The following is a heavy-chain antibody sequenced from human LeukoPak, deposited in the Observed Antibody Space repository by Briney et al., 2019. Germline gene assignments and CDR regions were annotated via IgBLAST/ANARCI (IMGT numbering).Heavy chain of an antibody. Sequence: ASVKVSCKASGYTFTSYAMNWVRQAPGQGLEWMGWINTNTGNPTYAQGFTGRFVFSLDTSVSTAYLQISSLKAEDTAVYYCARDHAKVLIRPGIAAAGTGYNWFDPWGQGTLVTVSS. D-gene: IGHD6-13*01. V-gene: IGHV7-4-1*02. J-gene: IGHJ5*02. CDR1: GYTFTSYA. CDR3: ARDHAKVLIRPGIAAAGTGYNWFDP. CDR2: INTNTGNP.